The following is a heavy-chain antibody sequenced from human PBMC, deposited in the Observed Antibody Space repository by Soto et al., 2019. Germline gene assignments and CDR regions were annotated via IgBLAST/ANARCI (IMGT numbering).Heavy chain of an antibody. J-gene: IGHJ6*02. CDR3: AATVSAAAGNYYGMDV. CDR1: GFTFTSSA. Sequence: SVKVSCKASGFTFTSSAVQWVRQARGQRLEWIGWIVVGSGNTNYAQKFQERVTITRDMSTSTAYMELSSLRSEDTAVYYCAATVSAAAGNYYGMDVWGQGTTVTVSS. D-gene: IGHD6-13*01. V-gene: IGHV1-58*01. CDR2: IVVGSGNT.